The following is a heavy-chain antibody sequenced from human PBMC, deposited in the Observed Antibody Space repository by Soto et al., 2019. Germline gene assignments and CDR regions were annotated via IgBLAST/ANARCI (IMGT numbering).Heavy chain of an antibody. J-gene: IGHJ5*02. Sequence: GGSLRLSCVASGFTFSNYAMTWVRQAPGKGLEWVSTLDGAGTHYADSVKGRFAISRDNSKNTLYLQMDSLRAEDTAVYYCAKARTTVTIWFDPWGQGTLVTVSS. CDR3: AKARTTVTIWFDP. CDR2: LDGAGT. V-gene: IGHV3-23*01. D-gene: IGHD4-17*01. CDR1: GFTFSNYA.